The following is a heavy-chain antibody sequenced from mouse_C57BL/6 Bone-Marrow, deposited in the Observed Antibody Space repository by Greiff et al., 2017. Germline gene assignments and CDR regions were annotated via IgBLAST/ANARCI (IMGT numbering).Heavy chain of an antibody. D-gene: IGHD6-2*01. CDR2: ISDGGSYT. Sequence: EVQRVEPGGGLVKPGGSLKLSCAASGFTFSSYAMSWVRQTPEKRLEWVATISDGGSYTYYPDNVKGRFTISRDNAKNNLYLQMSHLKSEDTAMYYCASLFKKGYWGQGTTLTVSS. V-gene: IGHV5-4*01. CDR1: GFTFSSYA. CDR3: ASLFKKGY. J-gene: IGHJ2*01.